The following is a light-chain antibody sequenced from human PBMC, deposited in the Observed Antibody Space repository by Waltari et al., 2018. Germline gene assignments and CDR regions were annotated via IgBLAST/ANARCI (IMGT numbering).Light chain of an antibody. Sequence: QSALTQPASVSGSPGQSITISCPGTSSDVGSHNLVSWYQQHPGKAPNLMIYEGSKRPSGVSNRFSGSKSGNTASLTISGLQAEDEADNYCCSYAGSSTYVFGTGTKVTVL. CDR3: CSYAGSSTYV. V-gene: IGLV2-23*01. CDR2: EGS. CDR1: SSDVGSHNL. J-gene: IGLJ1*01.